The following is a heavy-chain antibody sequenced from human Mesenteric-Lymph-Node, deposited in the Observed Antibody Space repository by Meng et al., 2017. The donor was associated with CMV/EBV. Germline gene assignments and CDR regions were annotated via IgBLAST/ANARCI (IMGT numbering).Heavy chain of an antibody. D-gene: IGHD3-10*01. CDR1: GGSVNSGNYY. V-gene: IGHV4-61*01. J-gene: IGHJ5*02. CDR2: IYRDRST. CDR3: ARDSGSQIS. Sequence: LTCTFSGGSVNSGNYYWTWIRQPPGKGLEWIGYIYRDRSTNYNPSLKSRVSISVDTPNNQFSLKLTSVTAADTAIYYCARDSGSQISWGQGTLVTVSS.